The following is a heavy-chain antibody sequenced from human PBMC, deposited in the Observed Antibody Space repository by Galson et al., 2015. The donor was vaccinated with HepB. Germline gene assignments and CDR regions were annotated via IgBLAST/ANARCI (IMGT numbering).Heavy chain of an antibody. CDR2: IIPILGIA. CDR3: ASSRPEVATFDY. CDR1: GGTFSSYA. J-gene: IGHJ4*02. D-gene: IGHD5-24*01. V-gene: IGHV1-69*04. Sequence: SVKVSCKASGGTFSSYAISWVRQAPGQGLEWMGRIIPILGIANYAQKFQGRVTITADKSTSTAYMELSSLRSEDTAVYYCASSRPEVATFDYWGQGTLVTVSS.